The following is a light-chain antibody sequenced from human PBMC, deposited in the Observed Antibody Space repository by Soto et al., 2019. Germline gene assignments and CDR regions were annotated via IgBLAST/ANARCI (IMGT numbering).Light chain of an antibody. CDR3: QQYNNWPKT. Sequence: VMTQSPANLSVSPGARATLSCRASQSVSSSNLAWYQQKPGQAPRLLIYGASTRATGIPARFSGSGAGTEFTRTISSLQSEDFAVYYCQQYNNWPKTFGQGTKVEIK. CDR2: GAS. J-gene: IGKJ1*01. V-gene: IGKV3-15*01. CDR1: QSVSSSN.